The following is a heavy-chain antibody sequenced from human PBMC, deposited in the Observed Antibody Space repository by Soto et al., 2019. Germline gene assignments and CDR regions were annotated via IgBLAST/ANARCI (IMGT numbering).Heavy chain of an antibody. Sequence: SSETLSLTCSIYSGSFSGYYWSWIRQPPGKGLEWVGEISQSGNTNYSPSLKSRVSISIDTSKKQFSLNLASVSAADTAVYYCARAPKVSGSSQTRPDFWGQGTLVTVSS. D-gene: IGHD6-6*01. CDR2: ISQSGNT. V-gene: IGHV4-34*01. CDR3: ARAPKVSGSSQTRPDF. CDR1: SGSFSGYY. J-gene: IGHJ4*02.